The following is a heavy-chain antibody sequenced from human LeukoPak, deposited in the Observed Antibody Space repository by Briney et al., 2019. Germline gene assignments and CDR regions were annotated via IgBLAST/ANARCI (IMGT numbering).Heavy chain of an antibody. CDR3: ARVGYYDSSGYYLPFDY. CDR1: GDSISSSNCY. V-gene: IGHV4-39*07. J-gene: IGHJ4*02. CDR2: IYHSGST. D-gene: IGHD3-22*01. Sequence: SETLSLTCTVSGDSISSSNCYWGWIRQPPGKGLEWIGEIYHSGSTNYNPSLKSRVTISVDKSKNQFSLKLSSVTAADTAVYYCARVGYYDSSGYYLPFDYWGQGTLVTVSS.